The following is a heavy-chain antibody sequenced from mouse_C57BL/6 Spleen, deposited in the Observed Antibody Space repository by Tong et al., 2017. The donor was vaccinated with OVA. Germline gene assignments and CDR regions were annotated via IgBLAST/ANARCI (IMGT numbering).Heavy chain of an antibody. CDR3: AREGLRPQAWFAY. CDR1: GFTFSDYG. D-gene: IGHD2-4*01. CDR2: ISSGSSTI. V-gene: IGHV5-17*01. Sequence: EVQLQESGGGLVKPGGSLKLSCAASGFTFSDYGMHWVRQAPEKGLEWIAYISSGSSTIYYADTVKGRFTIARDNSKNTLFLQMTSLRSEDTAMYYCAREGLRPQAWFAYWGQGTMVTVSA. J-gene: IGHJ3*01.